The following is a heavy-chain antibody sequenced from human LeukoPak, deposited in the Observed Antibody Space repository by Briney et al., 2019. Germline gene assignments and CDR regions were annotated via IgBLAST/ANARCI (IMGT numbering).Heavy chain of an antibody. Sequence: SDTLSLTCTVSGGSISSSSYFWGWVRQPPGKGLEWIGSLHYSARPYYNPSLKRRVTISVVTSKNQFSLSVTSVAAADATVFYCARSSGFFPFDQWGQGTLVAVSS. J-gene: IGHJ4*02. CDR2: LHYSARP. D-gene: IGHD6-19*01. V-gene: IGHV4-39*01. CDR1: GGSISSSSYF. CDR3: ARSSGFFPFDQ.